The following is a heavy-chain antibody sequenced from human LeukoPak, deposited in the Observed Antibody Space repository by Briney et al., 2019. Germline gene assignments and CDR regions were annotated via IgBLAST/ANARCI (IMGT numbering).Heavy chain of an antibody. CDR3: ARGSGYFFNY. CDR1: GFTFTSQG. Sequence: GGSLRLSCAASGFTFTSQGMAWVRQAPGKGLEWVSAITGSADETFYADSVKGRFTISRENAKNSLYLQMNSLSAEDTAVYYCARGSGYFFNYWGQGTLVTVSS. CDR2: ITGSADET. J-gene: IGHJ4*02. V-gene: IGHV3-23*01. D-gene: IGHD3-22*01.